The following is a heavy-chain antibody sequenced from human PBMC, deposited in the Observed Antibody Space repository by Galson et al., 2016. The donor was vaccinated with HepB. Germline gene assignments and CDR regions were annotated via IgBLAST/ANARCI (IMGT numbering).Heavy chain of an antibody. V-gene: IGHV4-61*01. D-gene: IGHD1-26*01. J-gene: IGHJ4*02. CDR1: GGSLSSDNSF. Sequence: SETLSLTCTVSGGSLSSDNSFWSWVRQPPGKGLEWIGFIQDTGNTNCNPSLKSRVTISIDRSKNQFSLKLSSVTAADTAVYYCARDQHGSYMPHWGLGTLVTISS. CDR3: ARDQHGSYMPH. CDR2: IQDTGNT.